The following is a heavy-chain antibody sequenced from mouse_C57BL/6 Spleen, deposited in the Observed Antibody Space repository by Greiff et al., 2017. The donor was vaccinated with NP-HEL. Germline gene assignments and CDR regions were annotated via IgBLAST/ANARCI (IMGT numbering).Heavy chain of an antibody. V-gene: IGHV1-76*01. CDR3: ARTGRDWYFDV. D-gene: IGHD4-1*01. CDR1: GYTFTDYY. CDR2: IYPGSGNT. J-gene: IGHJ1*03. Sequence: VQVVESGAELVRPGASVKLSCKASGYTFTDYYINWVKQRPGQGLEWIARIYPGSGNTYYNEKFKGKATLTAEKSSSTAYMQLSSLTSEDSAVYFCARTGRDWYFDVWGTGTTVTVSS.